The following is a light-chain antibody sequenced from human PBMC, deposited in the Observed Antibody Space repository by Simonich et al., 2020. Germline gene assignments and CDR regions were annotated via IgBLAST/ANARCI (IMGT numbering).Light chain of an antibody. V-gene: IGLV2-14*01. CDR1: RRDVGGYNY. CDR3: SSYTSSSTLV. J-gene: IGLJ3*02. CDR2: DFS. Sequence: HSALTQPASVAGSPGQSITISCTGTRRDVGGYNYVSWYQQNPGKAPKLMIYDFSKRPSGVSNRFSGSKSGNTASLTISGIQAEDEADYYCSSYTSSSTLVFGGGTKLTVL.